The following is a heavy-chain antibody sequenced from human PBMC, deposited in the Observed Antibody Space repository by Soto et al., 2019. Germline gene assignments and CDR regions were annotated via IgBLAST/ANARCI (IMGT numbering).Heavy chain of an antibody. CDR3: ARGSASGADDGMDV. Sequence: SDTLSLTCAVSGAFISSYYWSWIRQPPGKGLEWIGYTYYSGSTNYNPSLKSRVTLSVDTSKKQFSLKLSSVTAADTAVYDGARGSASGADDGMDVCGRGSTVTV. D-gene: IGHD6-13*01. CDR1: GAFISSYY. J-gene: IGHJ6*02. V-gene: IGHV4-59*12. CDR2: TYYSGST.